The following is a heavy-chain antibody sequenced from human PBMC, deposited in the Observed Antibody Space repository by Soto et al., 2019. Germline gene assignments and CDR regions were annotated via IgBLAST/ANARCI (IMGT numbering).Heavy chain of an antibody. Sequence: ASVKVSCKASGYTFTDYYLHWVRQAPGQGLEWMGWMNPGSGGTDYAQKFQGWVTMTRDTSISTAYMELSRLRSDDTAVYYCARAWGDSYDSSGYYDDAFDIWGQGTMVTVSS. D-gene: IGHD3-22*01. V-gene: IGHV1-2*04. CDR3: ARAWGDSYDSSGYYDDAFDI. J-gene: IGHJ3*02. CDR2: MNPGSGGT. CDR1: GYTFTDYY.